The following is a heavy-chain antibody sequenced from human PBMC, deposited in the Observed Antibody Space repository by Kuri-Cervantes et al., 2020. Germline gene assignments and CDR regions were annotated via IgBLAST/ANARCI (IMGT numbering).Heavy chain of an antibody. CDR1: GGSFSGYY. D-gene: IGHD3-10*01. Sequence: SETLSLTCAVYGGSFSGYYWSWIRQPPGKGLEWIGSIYYSGSTYYNPSLKSRVTISADTSKNQFSLKLRSVTAADTAVYYCARQNYYGSGTYEDWGQGTLVTVSS. CDR2: IYYSGST. J-gene: IGHJ4*02. CDR3: ARQNYYGSGTYED. V-gene: IGHV4-34*01.